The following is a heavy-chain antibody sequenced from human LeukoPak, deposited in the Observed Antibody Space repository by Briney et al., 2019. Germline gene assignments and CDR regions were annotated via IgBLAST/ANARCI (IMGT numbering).Heavy chain of an antibody. J-gene: IGHJ6*02. CDR1: GGSISDHY. V-gene: IGHV4-4*07. CDR3: ARENYYDSSGYSGGMDV. Sequence: PSETLSLTCTVSGGSISDHYLSWIRQPAGKGLEWIGRMYVSGTTNYNPSLRSRVSMSMDTSKNQFSLRLRSVTAADTAVYYCARENYYDSSGYSGGMDVWGQGTTVTVS. CDR2: MYVSGTT. D-gene: IGHD3-22*01.